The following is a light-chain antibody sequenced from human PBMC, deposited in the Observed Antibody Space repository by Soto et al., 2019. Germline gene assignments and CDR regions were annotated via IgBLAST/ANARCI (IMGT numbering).Light chain of an antibody. CDR2: EDD. CDR3: QSYDTGTVV. V-gene: IGLV6-57*04. CDR1: SGSIGSNS. J-gene: IGLJ2*01. Sequence: NFMLTQPHSVSESPGKTVTISCTRSSGSIGSNSVQWYRQRPGSAPTIVIYEDDQRPSGVPNRFAGSIDRSSNSASLTISALQTEDEADYYCQSYDTGTVVFGGGTKLTVL.